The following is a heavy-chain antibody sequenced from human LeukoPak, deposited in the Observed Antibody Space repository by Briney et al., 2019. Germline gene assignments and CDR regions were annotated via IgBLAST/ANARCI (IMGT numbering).Heavy chain of an antibody. CDR2: ISSSSSYI. Sequence: GGSLRLSCAASGFTFSSYSMNWVRQAPGKGLEWVSSISSSSSYIYYADSVKGRFTISRDNAKNSLYLQMNSLRAEDTAVYYCARAQDPRRQWLLLRIYYYYMDVWGKGTTVTISS. V-gene: IGHV3-21*01. J-gene: IGHJ6*03. CDR3: ARAQDPRRQWLLLRIYYYYMDV. CDR1: GFTFSSYS. D-gene: IGHD3-22*01.